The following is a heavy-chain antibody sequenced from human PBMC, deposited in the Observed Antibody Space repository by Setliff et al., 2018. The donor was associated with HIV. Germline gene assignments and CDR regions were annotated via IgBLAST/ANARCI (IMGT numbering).Heavy chain of an antibody. D-gene: IGHD6-6*01. Sequence: ASVKVSCKASGYTLTDFYIHWVRQAPGQGLEWMGWIAPNSGGTGYAENFQGRVTMTRDTSSSTVYVELSSLRSDDTAVYYCAREAEQGERSSSWYFDYWGQGTLVTVSS. CDR3: AREAEQGERSSSWYFDY. J-gene: IGHJ4*02. CDR2: IAPNSGGT. V-gene: IGHV1-2*02. CDR1: GYTLTDFY.